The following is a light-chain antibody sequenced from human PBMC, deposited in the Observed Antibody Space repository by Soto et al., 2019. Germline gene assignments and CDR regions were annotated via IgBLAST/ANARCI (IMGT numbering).Light chain of an antibody. Sequence: EIVLTHSPGTLSLSPCERATLSFSASQSVSSSFVAWFQQKPGQAPRLLIHGTSSRATGIADRFSGSGSGTDFTLTINRLEPEDFAVYYCQQYNNWPLWTFGQGTKVDI. CDR3: QQYNNWPLWT. CDR2: GTS. CDR1: QSVSSSF. V-gene: IGKV3-20*01. J-gene: IGKJ1*01.